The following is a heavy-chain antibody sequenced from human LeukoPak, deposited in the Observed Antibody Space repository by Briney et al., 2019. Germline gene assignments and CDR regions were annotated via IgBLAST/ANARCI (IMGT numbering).Heavy chain of an antibody. Sequence: GASVEVSCKASGYTFTGYYMHWVRQAPGQGLEWMGWINPNSGGTNYAQKFQGRVTMTRDTSISTAYMELSRLRSDDTAVYYCASNSGYDYGYYYYGMDVWGQGTTVTVSS. CDR2: INPNSGGT. CDR1: GYTFTGYY. J-gene: IGHJ6*02. V-gene: IGHV1-2*02. D-gene: IGHD5-12*01. CDR3: ASNSGYDYGYYYYGMDV.